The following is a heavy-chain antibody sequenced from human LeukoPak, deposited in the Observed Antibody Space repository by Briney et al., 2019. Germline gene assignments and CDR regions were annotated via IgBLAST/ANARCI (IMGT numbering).Heavy chain of an antibody. V-gene: IGHV3-21*01. CDR1: GFTFSSYS. D-gene: IGHD6-13*01. CDR2: ISSSSSYI. Sequence: GGSLRLSCAASGFTFSSYSMNWVRQAPGKGLEWVSSISSSSSYIYYADSVKGRFTISRDNAKNSLYLQMNSLRAEDTAVYYCARDFRDSSWSGSPPGGLYYFDYWGQGTLVTVSS. J-gene: IGHJ4*02. CDR3: ARDFRDSSWSGSPPGGLYYFDY.